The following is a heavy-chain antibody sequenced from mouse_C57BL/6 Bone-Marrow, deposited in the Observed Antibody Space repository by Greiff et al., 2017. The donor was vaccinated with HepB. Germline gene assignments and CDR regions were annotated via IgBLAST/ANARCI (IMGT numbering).Heavy chain of an antibody. J-gene: IGHJ4*01. CDR1: GFNIKDDY. CDR3: TTWGGYAMDY. CDR2: IYPENGDT. V-gene: IGHV14-4*01. Sequence: VQLQQSGAELVRPGASVKLSCTASGFNIKDDYMHWVKQRPEQGLEWIGWIYPENGDTEYASKFQGKATITADKSSNTAYLHLSSLTSEDTAVYYCTTWGGYAMDYWGQGTSVTVSS.